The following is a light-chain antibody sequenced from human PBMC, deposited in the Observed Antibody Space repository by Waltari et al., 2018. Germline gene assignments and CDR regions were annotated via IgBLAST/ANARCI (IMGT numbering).Light chain of an antibody. CDR2: DAS. Sequence: FXXTQSPGTLSLSPGERATLSCRASQSVSTSCLTWYQQKPGQAPRLLIYDASSRATGIPDRFSGSGSGTDFTLTISRLEPEDXAVYYCQQCGGSVTFXGGTKVEIK. V-gene: IGKV3-20*01. CDR3: QQCGGSVT. J-gene: IGKJ4*01. CDR1: QSVSTSC.